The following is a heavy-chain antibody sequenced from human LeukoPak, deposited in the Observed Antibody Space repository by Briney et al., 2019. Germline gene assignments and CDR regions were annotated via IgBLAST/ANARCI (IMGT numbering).Heavy chain of an antibody. CDR3: AADGDSSGYYHTFDY. Sequence: SVKVSCKASGFTSTSSAMQWVRQACGQRLEWIGWIVVGSGNTNYAQKFQERVTITRDMSTSTAYMELSSLRSEDTAVYYCAADGDSSGYYHTFDYWGQGTLVTVSA. J-gene: IGHJ4*02. D-gene: IGHD3-22*01. CDR2: IVVGSGNT. V-gene: IGHV1-58*02. CDR1: GFTSTSSA.